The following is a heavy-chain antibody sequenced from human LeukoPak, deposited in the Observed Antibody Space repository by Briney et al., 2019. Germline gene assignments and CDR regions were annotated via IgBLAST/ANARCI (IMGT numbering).Heavy chain of an antibody. V-gene: IGHV3-23*01. CDR2: ISSTGGTT. J-gene: IGHJ4*02. CDR3: ARGLGF. CDR1: GFTFSSYG. Sequence: GGTPRLSCAASGFTFSSYGMSWVRQAPGKGLEWVSAISSTGGTTYYADSVKGRFTISRDNSKNTLYLQMNTLRAEDTAVYYCARGLGFWGQGTLVTVSS. D-gene: IGHD6-25*01.